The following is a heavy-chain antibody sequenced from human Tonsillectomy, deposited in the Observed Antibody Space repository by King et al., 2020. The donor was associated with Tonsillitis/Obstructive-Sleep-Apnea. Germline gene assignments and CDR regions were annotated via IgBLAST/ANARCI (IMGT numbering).Heavy chain of an antibody. V-gene: IGHV3-48*03. CDR3: ARGTGYVSWG. J-gene: IGHJ4*02. Sequence: VQLVESGGGLVQPGGSLRLSCAASGFTFSNYEMNWVRQAPGKGLEWVSYISQSGSTIYYADSVKGRFTISRDNAKDSLYLQMNSLRAEDTAVYYCARGTGYVSWGWGQGTLVTVSS. D-gene: IGHD5-12*01. CDR2: ISQSGSTI. CDR1: GFTFSNYE.